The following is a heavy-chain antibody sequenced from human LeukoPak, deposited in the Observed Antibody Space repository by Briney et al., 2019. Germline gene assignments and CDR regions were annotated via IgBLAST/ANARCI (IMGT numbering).Heavy chain of an antibody. CDR1: GYTFSNYG. J-gene: IGHJ4*02. CDR2: ISAHEGNT. Sequence: ASVTVSCKASGYTFSNYGISWVRQAPGQGLEWMGWISAHEGNTHYAQKFQGRVTMTTDTSTTTVHMELRSLTSDDTALYYCARDVGWIVQPTKLDKWGQGTRVTVSS. V-gene: IGHV1-18*01. CDR3: ARDVGWIVQPTKLDK. D-gene: IGHD5-12*01.